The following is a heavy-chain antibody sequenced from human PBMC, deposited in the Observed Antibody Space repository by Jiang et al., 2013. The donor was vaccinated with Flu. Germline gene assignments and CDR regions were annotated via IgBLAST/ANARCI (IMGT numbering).Heavy chain of an antibody. D-gene: IGHD6-13*01. J-gene: IGHJ4*02. V-gene: IGHV5-51*01. CDR2: IYPGDSDT. CDR1: GNDFNTYW. CDR3: ARPRYRGSWYGYFDY. Sequence: YGAEVKKPGESLKISCKGSGNDFNTYWIGWVRQMPGKGLEWMGVIYPGDSDTRYSPSFRGQVTISVDKSISTAYLQWSSLKASDTAMYYCARPRYRGSWYGYFDYWGQGSLVTVSS.